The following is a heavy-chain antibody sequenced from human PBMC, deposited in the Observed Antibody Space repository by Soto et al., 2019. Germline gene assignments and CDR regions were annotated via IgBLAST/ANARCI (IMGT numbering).Heavy chain of an antibody. CDR2: IIPIFGPA. CDR1: GGTFSSHS. Sequence: SVKVSCKSSGGTFSSHSINWVRQAPGQGLEWMGGIIPIFGPANFAKKFQGRVTITADESTTTAYMELSSLTSEDTAVYYCATGSFTSTGGRIGYHYNAMDVWGQGTMVTVSS. CDR3: ATGSFTSTGGRIGYHYNAMDV. J-gene: IGHJ6*02. V-gene: IGHV1-69*13. D-gene: IGHD1-1*01.